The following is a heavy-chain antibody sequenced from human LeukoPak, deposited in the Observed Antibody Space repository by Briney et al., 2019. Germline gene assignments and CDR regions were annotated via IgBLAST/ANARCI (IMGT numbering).Heavy chain of an antibody. V-gene: IGHV1-46*01. J-gene: IGHJ4*02. CDR3: SRDLKSGSFGILGN. CDR2: INPSGGST. CDR1: GYTFTSYY. D-gene: IGHD1-26*01. Sequence: GASVKVSCKASGYTFTSYYVHWVRQAPGQELEWMGTINPSGGSTSYAQKFQGRVTMTRDTSTTTIYMELSSLRSEDTAVYYCSRDLKSGSFGILGNWGQGTLVTVSS.